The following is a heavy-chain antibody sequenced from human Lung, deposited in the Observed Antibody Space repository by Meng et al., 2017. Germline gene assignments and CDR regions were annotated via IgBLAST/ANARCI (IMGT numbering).Heavy chain of an antibody. CDR2: IFHSGST. Sequence: GQRQESGPGLVKPSGTLSLTCAFSGGSITSSTWWSWVRQTPGKGLEWFGEIFHSGSTNYNPPLESRVTISVDKSKNQFSLKVYSVTAADTATYYCARFDISSSGRGDYWGQGILVTVSS. J-gene: IGHJ4*02. D-gene: IGHD1-26*01. CDR1: GGSITSSTW. V-gene: IGHV4-4*02. CDR3: ARFDISSSGRGDY.